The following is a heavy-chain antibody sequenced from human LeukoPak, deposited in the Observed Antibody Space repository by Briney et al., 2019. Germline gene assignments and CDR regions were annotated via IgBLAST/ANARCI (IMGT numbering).Heavy chain of an antibody. CDR3: AREGAGDGYNFGFDY. CDR2: INPNSGGT. D-gene: IGHD5-24*01. V-gene: IGHV1-2*02. J-gene: IGHJ4*02. Sequence: ASVKVSCKASGYTFTVYYMHCVRHAPGQGLEWMVWINPNSGGTNYAQKFQGRVTMTRDTSISTAFMELSRLRSDDTAVYYCAREGAGDGYNFGFDYWGQGTLVTVSS. CDR1: GYTFTVYY.